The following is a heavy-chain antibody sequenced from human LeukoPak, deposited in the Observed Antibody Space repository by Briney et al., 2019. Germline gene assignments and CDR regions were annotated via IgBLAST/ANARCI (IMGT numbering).Heavy chain of an antibody. J-gene: IGHJ4*02. CDR1: GFTLSSYW. Sequence: PGGSLRLSCAASGFTLSSYWMHWVRQAPGKGLVWVSRISSDGTITNYADSVKGRFTISRGNAKNTPYLQMNSLRVEDTAVYYCARFSPPPTWGQGTLVTVSS. CDR3: ARFSPPPT. CDR2: ISSDGTIT. V-gene: IGHV3-74*01.